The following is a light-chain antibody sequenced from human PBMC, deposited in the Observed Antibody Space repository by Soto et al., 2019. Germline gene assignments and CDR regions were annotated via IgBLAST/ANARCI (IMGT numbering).Light chain of an antibody. CDR2: LGS. Sequence: DIVMTQSPLSLPVTPGEPASISCRSSQSLLHSNGYNYLDWYLQKPGQSPQLLIYLGSNRASGVPDRFSGGGSGTEFTLKIRRVEAEDVGVYYCMQALQTPPTFGQGTKVEIK. V-gene: IGKV2-28*01. CDR1: QSLLHSNGYNY. CDR3: MQALQTPPT. J-gene: IGKJ1*01.